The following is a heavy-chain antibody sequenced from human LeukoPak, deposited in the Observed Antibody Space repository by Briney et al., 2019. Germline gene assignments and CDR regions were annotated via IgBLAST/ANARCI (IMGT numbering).Heavy chain of an antibody. CDR2: IKQDGSEK. CDR3: ARHRRIVVVTAAFDY. V-gene: IGHV3-7*01. J-gene: IGHJ4*02. Sequence: GGSLRLSCAASGFTFSSYAMSWVRQAPGKGLEWVANIKQDGSEKYYVDSVKGRFTISRDNAKDSLYLQMNSLRAEDTAVYYCARHRRIVVVTAAFDYWGQGTLVTVSS. CDR1: GFTFSSYA. D-gene: IGHD2-21*02.